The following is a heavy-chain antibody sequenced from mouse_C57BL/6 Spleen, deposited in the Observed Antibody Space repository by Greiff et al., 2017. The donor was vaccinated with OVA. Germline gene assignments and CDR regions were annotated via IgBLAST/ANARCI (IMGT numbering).Heavy chain of an antibody. Sequence: EVKLVESGGGLVQSGRSLRLSCATSGFTFSDFYMEWVRQAPGKGLEWIAASRNKANDYTTEYSASVKGRFIVSRDTSQSILYLQMNALRAEDTAIYYCARDASTGIDYWGQGTTLTVSS. CDR3: ARDASTGIDY. J-gene: IGHJ2*01. D-gene: IGHD4-1*02. CDR1: GFTFSDFY. V-gene: IGHV7-1*01. CDR2: SRNKANDYTT.